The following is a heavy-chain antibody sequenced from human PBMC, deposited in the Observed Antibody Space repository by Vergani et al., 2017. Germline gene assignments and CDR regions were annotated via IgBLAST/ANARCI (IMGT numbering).Heavy chain of an antibody. D-gene: IGHD3-3*01. J-gene: IGHJ6*02. Sequence: EVQLLESGGGLVQPGGSLRLSCAASGFTFSSYAMSWVRQAPGKGLEWVSAISGSGGSTYYADSVKGRFTISRDNSKNTLYLQMNSLRAEDTAVYYCARDRLAYYDFWKPYYYGMDVWGQGTTVTVSS. CDR3: ARDRLAYYDFWKPYYYGMDV. CDR2: ISGSGGST. CDR1: GFTFSSYA. V-gene: IGHV3-23*01.